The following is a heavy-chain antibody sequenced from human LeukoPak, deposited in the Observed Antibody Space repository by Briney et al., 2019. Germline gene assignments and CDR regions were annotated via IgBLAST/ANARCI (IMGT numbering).Heavy chain of an antibody. CDR1: GFTFTSSA. V-gene: IGHV1-58*02. CDR3: AATNSGAYYYYYGMDV. Sequence: GTSVKVSCKASGFTFTSSAMQWVRQARGQRLEWIGWIVVGSGNTNYAQKFQERVTITRDMSTSTAYMELSSLRSEGTAVYYCAATNSGAYYYYYGMDVWGQGTTVTVSS. J-gene: IGHJ6*02. CDR2: IVVGSGNT.